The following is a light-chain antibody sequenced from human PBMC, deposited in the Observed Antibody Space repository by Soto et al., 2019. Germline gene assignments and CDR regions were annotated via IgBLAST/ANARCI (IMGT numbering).Light chain of an antibody. CDR3: QQYGGSPPYT. V-gene: IGKV3-20*01. CDR1: QSLSSSH. J-gene: IGKJ2*01. Sequence: EIVLTQSPGTLSLSPGERATLSCRASQSLSSSHLAWYQQKPGQAPRLLIYGASSRATGIPDRFSGSRSGTGFTLTISRLEPEDFAVYYCQQYGGSPPYTFGQGTKVEIK. CDR2: GAS.